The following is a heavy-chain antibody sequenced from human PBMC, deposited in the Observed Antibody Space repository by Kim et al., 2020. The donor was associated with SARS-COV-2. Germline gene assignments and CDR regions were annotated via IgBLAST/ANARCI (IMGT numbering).Heavy chain of an antibody. CDR1: GFTFDDYA. J-gene: IGHJ6*01. V-gene: IGHV3-9*01. Sequence: GGSLRLSCAASGFTFDDYAMHWVRQAPGKGLEWVSGISRNRSGKGYADSVKGRFTISRDNAKNSLYLQMNSLTAEDTALYYCARDYHKAAAGYYYYGMDVSGEETTLTVSS. D-gene: IGHD6-13*01. CDR3: ARDYHKAAAGYYYYGMDV. CDR2: ISRNRSGK.